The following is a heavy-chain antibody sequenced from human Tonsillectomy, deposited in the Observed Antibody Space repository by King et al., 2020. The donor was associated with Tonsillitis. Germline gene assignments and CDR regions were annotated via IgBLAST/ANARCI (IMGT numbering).Heavy chain of an antibody. J-gene: IGHJ4*02. CDR2: IYHRGTT. CDR3: ARVCNSGTTSLDY. D-gene: IGHD1-14*01. CDR1: GYSISSGYY. V-gene: IGHV4-38-2*01. Sequence: QLQESGPGLVKPSETLSLTCAVSGYSISSGYYWGWIRQPPGKGLEWIGSIYHRGTTYYNPSLKSRVSMSVDTSKNPFSLKLNSVNAADTAVYYCARVCNSGTTSLDYWGLGTLVTVSS.